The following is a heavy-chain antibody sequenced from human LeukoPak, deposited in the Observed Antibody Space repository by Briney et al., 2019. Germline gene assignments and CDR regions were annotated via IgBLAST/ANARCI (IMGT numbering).Heavy chain of an antibody. CDR3: ARAYGGTP. D-gene: IGHD4-23*01. V-gene: IGHV4-34*01. Sequence: PSETLSLTCAVYGGSFSGYYWSWIRQPPGKGLEWIGEINHSGSTNYNPSLKSRVTISVDTSKNQFSLKLSSVTAADTAVYYCARAYGGTPWGQGTLVTVSS. CDR1: GGSFSGYY. CDR2: INHSGST. J-gene: IGHJ5*02.